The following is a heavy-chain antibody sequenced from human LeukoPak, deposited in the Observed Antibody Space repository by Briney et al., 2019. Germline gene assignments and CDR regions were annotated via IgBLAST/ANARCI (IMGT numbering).Heavy chain of an antibody. Sequence: PGGSLRLSCAASGFSVSSNYLSWVRQAPGKGLEWVAVMSYDGSNKYYADSVKGRFTISRDNSKNTLYLQMNSLRAEDTAVYYCARDGRYCSSTSCYGGWFDPWGQGTLVTVSS. CDR1: GFSVSSNY. V-gene: IGHV3-30*19. D-gene: IGHD2-2*01. J-gene: IGHJ5*02. CDR2: MSYDGSNK. CDR3: ARDGRYCSSTSCYGGWFDP.